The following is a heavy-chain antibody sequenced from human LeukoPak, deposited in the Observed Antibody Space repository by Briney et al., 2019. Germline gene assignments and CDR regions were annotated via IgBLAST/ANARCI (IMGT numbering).Heavy chain of an antibody. CDR3: ARRPGN. CDR2: IYSGGST. J-gene: IGHJ4*02. Sequence: GGSLRLPCAASGFTVSSNYMSWVRQAPGKGLEWVSVIYSGGSTYYADSVKGRFTISRDSSKNTLFLQMNDLTVEDTARYYCARRPGNWGQGILVTVSS. D-gene: IGHD1-14*01. V-gene: IGHV3-53*01. CDR1: GFTVSSNY.